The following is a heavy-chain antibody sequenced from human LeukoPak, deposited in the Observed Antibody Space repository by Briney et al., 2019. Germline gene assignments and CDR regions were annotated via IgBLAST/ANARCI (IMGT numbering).Heavy chain of an antibody. V-gene: IGHV4-39*07. Sequence: SETLSLTCTVSGGSISSSSYYWGWIRQPPGKGLEWVGTFYHSGSTYYNPSLKSRVTISVDTSKNQFSLKLRSVTAADTAVYYCARDGDSSGYYVNLIDYWGQGTLVTVSS. D-gene: IGHD3-22*01. CDR3: ARDGDSSGYYVNLIDY. CDR2: FYHSGST. CDR1: GGSISSSSYY. J-gene: IGHJ4*02.